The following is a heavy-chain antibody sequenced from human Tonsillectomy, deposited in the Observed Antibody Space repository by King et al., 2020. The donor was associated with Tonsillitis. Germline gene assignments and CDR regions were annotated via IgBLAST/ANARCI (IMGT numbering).Heavy chain of an antibody. Sequence: VQLVESGAEVKKPGASVKVSCKASGYTFTSYGISWVRQAPGQGLEWMGWISAYNGNTNYAQKLQGRVTMTTDTATSTAYMELRGLRSDDTAVYYCARDADMYSSSTHFDYWGQGTLVTVSS. D-gene: IGHD6-6*01. CDR1: GYTFTSYG. CDR2: ISAYNGNT. J-gene: IGHJ4*02. CDR3: ARDADMYSSSTHFDY. V-gene: IGHV1-18*01.